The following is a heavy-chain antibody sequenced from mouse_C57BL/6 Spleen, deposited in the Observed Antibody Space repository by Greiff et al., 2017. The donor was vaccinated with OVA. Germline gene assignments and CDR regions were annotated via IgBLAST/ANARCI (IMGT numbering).Heavy chain of an antibody. CDR3: ARLEDYSNQGYYAMDY. CDR2: INPNNGGT. D-gene: IGHD2-5*01. J-gene: IGHJ4*01. Sequence: EVQLQQSGPELVKPGASVKIPCKASGYTFTDYNMDWVKQSHGKSLEWIGDINPNNGGTIYNQKFKGKATLTVDKSSSTAYMELRSLTSEDTAVYYCARLEDYSNQGYYAMDYWGQGTSVTVSS. CDR1: GYTFTDYN. V-gene: IGHV1-18*01.